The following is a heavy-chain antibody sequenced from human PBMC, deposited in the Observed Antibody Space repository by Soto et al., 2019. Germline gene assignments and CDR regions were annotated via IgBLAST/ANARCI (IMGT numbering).Heavy chain of an antibody. CDR2: IYYSGST. Sequence: SETLSLTCTVSGGSISSYYWSWIRQPPGKGLEWIGYIYYSGSTNYNPSLKSRVTISVDTSKNQFSLKLSSVTAADTAVYYCARGTTAIEVYFDYWGQGTLVNVSS. CDR3: ARGTTAIEVYFDY. CDR1: GGSISSYY. D-gene: IGHD4-4*01. V-gene: IGHV4-59*01. J-gene: IGHJ4*02.